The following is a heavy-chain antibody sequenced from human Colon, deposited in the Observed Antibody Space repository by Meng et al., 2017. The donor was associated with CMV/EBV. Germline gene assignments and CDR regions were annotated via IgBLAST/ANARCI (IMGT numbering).Heavy chain of an antibody. CDR1: GFTFSASW. V-gene: IGHV3-7*03. J-gene: IGHJ5*02. CDR2: INQDGSEQ. CDR3: AKDRDLFGSGWYGNIA. Sequence: GESLKISCAASGFTFSASWMSWVRQAPGKGLEWVANINQDGSEQYYVDSVKGRFTISRDNAKNSLYLQMTSLRAEDTAVYYCAKDRDLFGSGWYGNIAWGQGTLVTVSS. D-gene: IGHD6-19*01.